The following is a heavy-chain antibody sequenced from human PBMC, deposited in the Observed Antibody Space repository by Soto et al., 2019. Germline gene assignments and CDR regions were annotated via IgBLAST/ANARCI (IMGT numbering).Heavy chain of an antibody. V-gene: IGHV3-21*01. CDR1: VFTFSSYA. CDR2: ISSTSTYT. Sequence: PGGSLSLSCPASVFTFSSYAMNCFPPPQEKGLEWVSSISSTSTYTHYADSVKGRFTISRDNANNSLFLQMNSLRAEDTAIYYCARDVALAGKYWGQGARVTVSS. D-gene: IGHD6-19*01. CDR3: ARDVALAGKY. J-gene: IGHJ4*02.